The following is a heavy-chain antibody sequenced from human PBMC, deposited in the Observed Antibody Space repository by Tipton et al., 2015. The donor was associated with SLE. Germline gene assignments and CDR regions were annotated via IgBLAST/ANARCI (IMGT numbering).Heavy chain of an antibody. CDR1: GFTFNSYS. J-gene: IGHJ4*02. Sequence: QLVQSGGGVVQPERSLRLSCAASGFTFNSYSMHWVRQAPGKGLEWVAVIWYDGSYKYYGDSGKGRFTISRDNSKNTLYLQMNSLRDEDTAVYYCAKEGGDDSSGYMHYWGQGTLVTVSP. CDR2: IWYDGSYK. D-gene: IGHD3-22*01. CDR3: AKEGGDDSSGYMHY. V-gene: IGHV3-33*06.